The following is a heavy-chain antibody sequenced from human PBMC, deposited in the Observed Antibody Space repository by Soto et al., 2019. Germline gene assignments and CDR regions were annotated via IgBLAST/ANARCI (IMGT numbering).Heavy chain of an antibody. J-gene: IGHJ4*02. D-gene: IGHD6-19*01. V-gene: IGHV4-59*01. Sequence: SETLSLTCTVSGGSISSYYWSWIRQPPGKGLEWIGYIYYSGSTNYNPSLKSRVTISVDTSKNQFSLELSSVTDADTAVYYCARASSGWYEDYWGQGTLVNVAS. CDR2: IYYSGST. CDR1: GGSISSYY. CDR3: ARASSGWYEDY.